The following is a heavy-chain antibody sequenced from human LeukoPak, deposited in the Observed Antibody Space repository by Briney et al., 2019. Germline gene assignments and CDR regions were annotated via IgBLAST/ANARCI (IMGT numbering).Heavy chain of an antibody. CDR1: SGSISTSNYY. V-gene: IGHV4-39*07. J-gene: IGHJ5*02. CDR3: ARGWFDP. CDR2: IFYSGST. Sequence: PSETLSLTCTVSSGSISTSNYYWGWVRQPPGKALEWIGNIFYSGSTYYSPSLKSRVTISLDTSRNQFSLKLNSVTAADTAVYYCARGWFDPWGQGTLVTVSS.